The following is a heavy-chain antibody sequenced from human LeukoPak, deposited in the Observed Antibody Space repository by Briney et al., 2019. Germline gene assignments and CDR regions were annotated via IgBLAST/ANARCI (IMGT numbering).Heavy chain of an antibody. CDR1: GGSFSGYY. J-gene: IGHJ6*03. Sequence: SQTLSLTCAVYGGSFSGYYWSWIRQPPGKGLEWIGEINHSGSTNYNPSLKSRVTISVDTSKNQFSLKLSSVTAADTAVYYCARRRTSSGWYFYNRYYYYMDVWGKGTTVTISS. CDR3: ARRRTSSGWYFYNRYYYYMDV. V-gene: IGHV4-34*01. CDR2: INHSGST. D-gene: IGHD6-19*01.